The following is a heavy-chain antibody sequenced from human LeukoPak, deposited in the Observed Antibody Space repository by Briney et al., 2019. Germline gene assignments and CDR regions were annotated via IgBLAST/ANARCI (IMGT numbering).Heavy chain of an antibody. Sequence: GGSLRLSCAASGFTVSSNYMNWVRQAPGKGLEWVSSISSSSSYIYYADSVKGRFTISRDNAKNSLYLQMNSLRAEDTAVYYCARGAQSYYDFWSGYYDMVDYWGQGTLVTVSS. CDR2: ISSSSSYI. CDR3: ARGAQSYYDFWSGYYDMVDY. V-gene: IGHV3-21*01. D-gene: IGHD3-3*01. CDR1: GFTVSSNY. J-gene: IGHJ4*02.